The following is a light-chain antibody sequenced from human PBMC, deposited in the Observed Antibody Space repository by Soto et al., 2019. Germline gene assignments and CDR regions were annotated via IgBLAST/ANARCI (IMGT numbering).Light chain of an antibody. Sequence: EIQMTQSPSSLSSSVGDVVTITCRTSQSISTSLNWYQQKAGKAPKLLIYGASTLQSGVPLRFSGSGSGTDFTLTISSLKSEDFANYYCQESYSFLWGTCGQGTKVDIK. CDR3: QESYSFLWGT. CDR2: GAS. V-gene: IGKV1-39*01. J-gene: IGKJ1*01. CDR1: QSISTS.